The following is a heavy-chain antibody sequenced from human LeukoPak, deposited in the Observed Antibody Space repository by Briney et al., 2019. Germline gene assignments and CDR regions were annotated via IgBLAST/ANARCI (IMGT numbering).Heavy chain of an antibody. Sequence: GGSLRLSCAASGITLNSYWMSWVRQAPGKGLEWVSAISGSGGSTYYADSVKGRFTISRDNSKNTLYLQMNSLRAEDTAVYYCARGDIVVVVAAFAPWGQETLVTVSS. CDR3: ARGDIVVVVAAFAP. D-gene: IGHD2-15*01. CDR2: ISGSGGST. CDR1: GITLNSYW. V-gene: IGHV3-23*01. J-gene: IGHJ5*02.